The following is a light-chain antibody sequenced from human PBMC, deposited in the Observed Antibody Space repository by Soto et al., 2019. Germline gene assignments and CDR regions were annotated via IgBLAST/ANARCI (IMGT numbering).Light chain of an antibody. J-gene: IGKJ1*01. CDR1: QSISTW. CDR3: LQYNTFART. CDR2: KAS. Sequence: DIQMTQSPSTLSASVGDRVTITCRASQSISTWLAWYQQKPGKTPKVLIYKASTLASGVPTRFSGSGSGTEFTLTSISLQPDDFAIYYCLQYNTFARTFGQGTRVEIK. V-gene: IGKV1-5*03.